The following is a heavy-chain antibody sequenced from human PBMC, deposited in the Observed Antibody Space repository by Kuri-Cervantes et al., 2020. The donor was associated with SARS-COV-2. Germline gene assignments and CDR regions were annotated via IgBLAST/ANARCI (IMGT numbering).Heavy chain of an antibody. CDR2: IYYSGST. J-gene: IGHJ6*03. V-gene: IGHV4-59*11. Sequence: ESLQISCTVSGGSISSHYWSWIRQPPGKGLEWIGYIYYSGSTNHNPSLKSRVTISVDTSKNQFSLKLSSVTAADTAVYYCARGYGSTFMDVWGKGTLVTVSS. CDR3: ARGYGSTFMDV. CDR1: GGSISSHY. D-gene: IGHD2-2*01.